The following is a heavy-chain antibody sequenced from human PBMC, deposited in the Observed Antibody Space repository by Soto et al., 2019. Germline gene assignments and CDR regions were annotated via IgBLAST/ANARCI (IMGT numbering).Heavy chain of an antibody. CDR2: INPSGSST. V-gene: IGHV1-46*01. CDR3: ARAPAAGTSRDFDY. D-gene: IGHD6-13*01. Sequence: QVQLVKSGAEVKKPGASVKVSCQASGYTFSSNYIHWVRQAPGQGLEWMGIINPSGSSTTYAQKFQGRVTMTRDTSTSTVFMELSSLRSEDTAVYYCARAPAAGTSRDFDYWGQGTLVTVSS. J-gene: IGHJ4*02. CDR1: GYTFSSNY.